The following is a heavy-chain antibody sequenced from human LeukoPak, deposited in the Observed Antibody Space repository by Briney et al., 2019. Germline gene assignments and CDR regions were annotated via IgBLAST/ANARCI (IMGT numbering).Heavy chain of an antibody. V-gene: IGHV4-38-2*02. D-gene: IGHD3-22*01. J-gene: IGHJ4*02. CDR3: ASYQAYYYDSSGYYEGYYFDY. CDR1: GYSISSGYY. Sequence: SETLSLTCSVSGYSISSGYYWGWIRQPPGKGLEWIGNIYHDGNTYYNPSLKSRVTISVDTSKNQFSLKLSSVTAADTAAYYCASYQAYYYDSSGYYEGYYFDYWGQGTLVTVSS. CDR2: IYHDGNT.